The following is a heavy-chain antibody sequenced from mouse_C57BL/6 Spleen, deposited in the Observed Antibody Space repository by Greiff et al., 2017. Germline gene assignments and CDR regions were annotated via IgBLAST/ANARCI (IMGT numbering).Heavy chain of an antibody. CDR2: IYPGDGDT. D-gene: IGHD2-2*01. Sequence: QVQLQQSGPELVKPGASVKISCKASGYAFSSSWMNWVKQRPGKGLEWIGRIYPGDGDTNYNGKFKGKATLTADKSSSTAYMQLSSLTSEDSAVYFCARSGDGYDEPFAYWGQGTLVTVSA. CDR3: ARSGDGYDEPFAY. V-gene: IGHV1-82*01. J-gene: IGHJ3*01. CDR1: GYAFSSSW.